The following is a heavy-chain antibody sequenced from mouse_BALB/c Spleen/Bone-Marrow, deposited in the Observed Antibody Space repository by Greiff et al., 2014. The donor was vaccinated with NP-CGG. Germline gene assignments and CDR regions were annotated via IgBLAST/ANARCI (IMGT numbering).Heavy chain of an antibody. D-gene: IGHD4-1*01. CDR1: GFSLTDYG. CDR3: AKLNWDEGDY. Sequence: VQLVESGPGLVAPSQSLSFTCTVSGFSLTDYGVSWIRQPPGKGLEWLGVIWGDGITYYNSTLKSRLSISKDNSKSQVFLKMNSLQTDDTAMYYCAKLNWDEGDYWGQGTTLTVSS. CDR2: IWGDGIT. J-gene: IGHJ2*01. V-gene: IGHV2-6-5*01.